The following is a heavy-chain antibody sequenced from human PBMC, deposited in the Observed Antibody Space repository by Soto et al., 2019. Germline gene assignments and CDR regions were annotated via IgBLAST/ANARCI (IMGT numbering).Heavy chain of an antibody. CDR1: GFPLSSYS. CDR2: ISSTSSYI. CDR3: ERDQSGWGLDY. V-gene: IGHV3-21*04. D-gene: IGHD6-25*01. Sequence: GGSLRLSCAASGFPLSSYSMDWVRQAPGKGLEWVSSISSTSSYIYYADSLKGRFAISRDNAKNSLYLQMNSLRAEDTAVYYCERDQSGWGLDYWGQGIRVTVSS. J-gene: IGHJ4*02.